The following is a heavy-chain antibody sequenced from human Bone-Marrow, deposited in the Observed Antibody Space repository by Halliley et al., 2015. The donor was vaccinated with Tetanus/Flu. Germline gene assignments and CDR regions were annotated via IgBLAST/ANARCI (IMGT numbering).Heavy chain of an antibody. V-gene: IGHV3-30-3*01. CDR2: ISYDGNNK. Sequence: ISYDGNNKYVADSVKGRFTISRDDAKNTLFLEMNNLRVDDTAVYFCARDLHGYSWSLGFGFWGQGTLVTISS. D-gene: IGHD6-13*01. CDR3: ARDLHGYSWSLGFGF. J-gene: IGHJ4*02.